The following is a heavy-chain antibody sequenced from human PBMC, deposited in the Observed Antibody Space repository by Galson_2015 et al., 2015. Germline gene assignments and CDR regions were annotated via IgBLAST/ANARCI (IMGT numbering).Heavy chain of an antibody. CDR3: VRGGRWGTTLYDYYAMDV. CDR2: ISYDGSNE. CDR1: GFTFRSYA. Sequence: SLRLSCAASGFTFRSYAFHWVRQAPGKGLEWVAVISYDGSNEEYVDSAKGRFTISREKSNNTLYLQMNSLRPEDTAVYYCVRGGRWGTTLYDYYAMDVWGQGTT. D-gene: IGHD2/OR15-2a*01. J-gene: IGHJ6*02. V-gene: IGHV3-30-3*01.